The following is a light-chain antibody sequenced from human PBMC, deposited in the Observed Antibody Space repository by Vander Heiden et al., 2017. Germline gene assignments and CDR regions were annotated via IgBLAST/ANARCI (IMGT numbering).Light chain of an antibody. CDR2: GAS. CDR1: QIVSSSY. CDR3: QQYGSSPYT. Sequence: EIVLTQSPGTLSLSPGERATLSCRASQIVSSSYLAWYQQKPGQAPRLLIYGASSRATGIPDRFSGSGSGTDSTLTISRLEPEDFAVYYCQQYGSSPYTFGQGTKLQIK. J-gene: IGKJ2*01. V-gene: IGKV3-20*01.